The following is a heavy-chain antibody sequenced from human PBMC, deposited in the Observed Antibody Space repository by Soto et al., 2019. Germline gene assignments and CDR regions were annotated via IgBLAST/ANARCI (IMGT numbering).Heavy chain of an antibody. CDR1: GYSFTTYG. V-gene: IGHV1-18*01. CDR3: ARVRRAGIDFDY. CDR2: ISGYNGNT. D-gene: IGHD6-19*01. J-gene: IGHJ4*02. Sequence: QVQMVQSGPEVKKPGASVKVSCKASGYSFTTYGINWVRQATGQGLEWMGWISGYNGNTNYAQKLQGRVTMTTDTATSTAYMELRSLSSDDTAVYYCARVRRAGIDFDYWGQGTLVTVSS.